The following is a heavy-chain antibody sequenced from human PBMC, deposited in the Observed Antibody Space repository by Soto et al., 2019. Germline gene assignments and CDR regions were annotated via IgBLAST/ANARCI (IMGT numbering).Heavy chain of an antibody. CDR2: IYHSGIT. D-gene: IGHD3-16*01. CDR1: GGSVSSVNAY. J-gene: IGHJ4*02. V-gene: IGHV4-61*01. CDR3: ARLDLTYYFDY. Sequence: SEPLSLTCSVSGGSVSSVNAYWSWIRQPPGKGLEWIGYIYHSGITNYNPSLKSRVTISLDTSKNQCSLTLTSVTAADTAVYYCARLDLTYYFDYWGQGTPVTVSS.